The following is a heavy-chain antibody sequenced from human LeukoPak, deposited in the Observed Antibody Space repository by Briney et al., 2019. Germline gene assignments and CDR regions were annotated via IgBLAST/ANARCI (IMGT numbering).Heavy chain of an antibody. CDR2: IKPDGTEK. V-gene: IGHV3-7*04. Sequence: GGSLRLSCAASGFPFNHYWVSWIRQAPGKGLECVANIKPDGTEKYYRDSLKGRFTISRENAKNSLYLQMNSLRAGDTAVYYCARGYSSGWYGLHFDYWGQGTLVTVSS. J-gene: IGHJ4*02. D-gene: IGHD6-19*01. CDR3: ARGYSSGWYGLHFDY. CDR1: GFPFNHYW.